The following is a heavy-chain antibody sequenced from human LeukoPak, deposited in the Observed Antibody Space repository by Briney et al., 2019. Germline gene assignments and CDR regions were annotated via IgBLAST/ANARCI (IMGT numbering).Heavy chain of an antibody. CDR3: ARYCSSTSCFRYGMDV. D-gene: IGHD2-2*01. Sequence: SETLSLTCTVSGGSISSYYWSWIRQPPGKGLEWIGYIYYSGSTNYNPSLKSRVTISVDTSKNQFSLKLSSVTAADTAVYYCARYCSSTSCFRYGMDVWGQGTTVTVSS. J-gene: IGHJ6*02. CDR2: IYYSGST. CDR1: GGSISSYY. V-gene: IGHV4-59*12.